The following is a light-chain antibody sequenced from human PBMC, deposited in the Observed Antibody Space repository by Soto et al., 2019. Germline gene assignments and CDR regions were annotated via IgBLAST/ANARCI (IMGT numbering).Light chain of an antibody. J-gene: IGLJ2*01. CDR3: CSYAGSPYVV. CDR1: SSDVGSYNL. V-gene: IGLV2-23*01. Sequence: QSALTQPASVSGSPGQSITISCTGTSSDVGSYNLVSWYQQHPGKAPKLMIYEGSKRPSGVSNRFSGSKSGNTASLTISGPQAEDEADYYCCSYAGSPYVVFGGGTKLTVL. CDR2: EGS.